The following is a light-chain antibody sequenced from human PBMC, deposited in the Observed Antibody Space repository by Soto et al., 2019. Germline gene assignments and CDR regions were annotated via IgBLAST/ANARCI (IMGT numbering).Light chain of an antibody. Sequence: DIQLTQSPSFLSASVGDRVTITCRASQDISSYLAWYQQKPGKAPNLLIYAASTLQSGVPSRFSGSGSGTEFTLTISSLQPEDFATYYCQQHNSYPVTFGGGTKVEIK. CDR1: QDISSY. CDR2: AAS. CDR3: QQHNSYPVT. J-gene: IGKJ4*01. V-gene: IGKV1-9*01.